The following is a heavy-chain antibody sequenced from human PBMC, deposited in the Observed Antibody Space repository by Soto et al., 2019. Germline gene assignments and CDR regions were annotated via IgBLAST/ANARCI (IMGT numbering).Heavy chain of an antibody. CDR1: GGTFRNYP. V-gene: IGHV1-69*02. J-gene: IGHJ4*02. CDR2: IFPLTDIP. CDR3: ARGPLVVLNYFES. Sequence: QVQLVQSGTEVKKPGSSVKVSCKASGGTFRNYPINWVRQAPGQGLEWMGSIFPLTDIPDYAQNFQARLTISADKSTSTAYMELSSQTSDDTAMYFCARGPLVVLNYFESWGQGTLVTVS.